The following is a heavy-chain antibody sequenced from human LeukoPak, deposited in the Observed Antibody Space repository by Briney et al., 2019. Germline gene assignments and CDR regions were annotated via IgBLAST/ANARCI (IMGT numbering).Heavy chain of an antibody. CDR3: ASADYYDSSGYYY. CDR2: ISSSSSYI. CDR1: GFTFSSYS. J-gene: IGHJ4*02. Sequence: GGSLRLSCAASGFTFSSYSMNWVGQAPGKGLKRVSSISSSSSYIYYADSVKGRFTISRDNAKNSLYLQMNSLRAEDTAVYYCASADYYDSSGYYYWGQGTLVTVSS. V-gene: IGHV3-21*01. D-gene: IGHD3-22*01.